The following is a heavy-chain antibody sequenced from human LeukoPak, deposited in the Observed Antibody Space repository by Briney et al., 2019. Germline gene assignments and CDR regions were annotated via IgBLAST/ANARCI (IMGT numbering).Heavy chain of an antibody. CDR1: GGSFSGYY. CDR3: ARAWGPGGHFDY. D-gene: IGHD3-16*01. Sequence: SETLSLTCAVYGGSFSGYYWSWIRQPPGKGLEWIGYIYYSGSTNYNPSLKSRVTISVDTSKNQFSLKLSSVTAADTAVYYCARAWGPGGHFDYWGQGTLVTVSS. V-gene: IGHV4-59*01. J-gene: IGHJ4*02. CDR2: IYYSGST.